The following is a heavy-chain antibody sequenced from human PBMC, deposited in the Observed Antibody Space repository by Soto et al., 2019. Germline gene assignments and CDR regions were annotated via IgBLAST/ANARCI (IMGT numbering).Heavy chain of an antibody. CDR3: ARSISVAMDF. D-gene: IGHD6-19*01. Sequence: ETLSLTCTVSGGSISRSSYHWGGIRQPPGKGLEWIGSIYYSGTTYYNPSLKSRVTISVDTSKNQFSLKLSSVTAADTAVYYCARSISVAMDFWGQGTLVTVSS. CDR2: IYYSGTT. V-gene: IGHV4-39*01. CDR1: GGSISRSSYH. J-gene: IGHJ4*02.